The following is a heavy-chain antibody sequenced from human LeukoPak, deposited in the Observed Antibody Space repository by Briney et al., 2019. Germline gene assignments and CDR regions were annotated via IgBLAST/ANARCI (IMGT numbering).Heavy chain of an antibody. J-gene: IGHJ4*02. CDR2: IYTSGST. D-gene: IGHD3-22*01. CDR1: GGSISSYY. CDR3: ARGGYYYDSSGCDY. V-gene: IGHV4-4*07. Sequence: PSETLSLTCTVSGGSISSYYWSWIRQPAGKGLEWIGRIYTSGSTNYSPSLKSRVTISVDKSKNQFSLKLSSVTAADTAVYYCARGGYYYDSSGCDYWGQGTLVTVSS.